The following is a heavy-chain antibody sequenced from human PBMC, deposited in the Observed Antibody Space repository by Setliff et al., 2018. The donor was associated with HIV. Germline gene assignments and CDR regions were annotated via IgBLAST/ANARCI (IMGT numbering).Heavy chain of an antibody. V-gene: IGHV1-18*01. CDR1: GYTFTSYG. CDR3: AKEGNYNFWSGLDYYYYYMDV. CDR2: ISAYNGNT. D-gene: IGHD3-3*01. Sequence: ASVKVSCKASGYTFTSYGISWVRQAPGQGLEWMGWISAYNGNTNYAQKLQGRVTMTTDTSTSTAYMELRSLRAEDTAVYYCAKEGNYNFWSGLDYYYYYMDVWGKGTTVTVSS. J-gene: IGHJ6*03.